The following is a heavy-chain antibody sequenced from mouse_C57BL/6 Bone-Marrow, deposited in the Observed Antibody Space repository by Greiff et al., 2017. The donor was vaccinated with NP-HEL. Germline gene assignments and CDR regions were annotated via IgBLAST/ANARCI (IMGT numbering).Heavy chain of an antibody. Sequence: QVQLQQSGPGLVAPSQSLSITCTVSGFSLTSSGVSWVRQPPGKGLEWLGVIWGDGGTNYHSALISRLSTSKDNSKSQVLFKLKSLQTDDTATYYCDKSGYHWYFDVWGKGTTVTVSS. V-gene: IGHV2-3*01. J-gene: IGHJ1*03. CDR2: IWGDGGT. D-gene: IGHD2-2*01. CDR1: GFSLTSSG. CDR3: DKSGYHWYFDV.